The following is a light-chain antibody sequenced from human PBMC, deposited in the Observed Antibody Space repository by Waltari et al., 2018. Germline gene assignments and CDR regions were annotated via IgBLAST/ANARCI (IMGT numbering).Light chain of an antibody. CDR3: AAWDSSLNGFWA. CDR2: VNN. CDR1: SSNIGTNT. V-gene: IGLV1-44*01. J-gene: IGLJ3*02. Sequence: QSVLTQPPSASGTPGQRVTISCSGSSSNIGTNTVNWYQQLPGTAPKLLIYVNNQRPSGVPDRFSGSKSGTSASLAISGLQSEDEAEYYCAAWDSSLNGFWAFGGGTKLTVL.